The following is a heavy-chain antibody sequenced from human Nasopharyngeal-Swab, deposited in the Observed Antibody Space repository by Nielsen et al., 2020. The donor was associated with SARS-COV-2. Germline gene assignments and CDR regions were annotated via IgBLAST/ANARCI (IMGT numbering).Heavy chain of an antibody. Sequence: GSLRLSCAASGFTFSDYWMHWVRQAPGKVLVWVSRINSDGSSTNYADSVKGRFTISRDNAKNTLYLQMNSLRVEDTAVYYCAVVLSSWGQGTLVTVSS. CDR3: AVVLSS. CDR2: INSDGSST. J-gene: IGHJ4*02. V-gene: IGHV3-74*01. CDR1: GFTFSDYW. D-gene: IGHD2-15*01.